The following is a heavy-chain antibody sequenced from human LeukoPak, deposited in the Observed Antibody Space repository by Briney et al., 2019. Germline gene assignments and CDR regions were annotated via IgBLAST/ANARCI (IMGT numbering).Heavy chain of an antibody. V-gene: IGHV4-59*01. Sequence: SETLSLTCSASGGSMTNLYWTWIRQPPGKGLEWIGDIYDSGSTRYSTSLENRVTISVDTSKNQFSLKLSSVTAADTAVYYCAKGGSTNFYYGDVWGQGTTVTVSS. CDR1: GGSMTNLY. CDR3: AKGGSTNFYYGDV. CDR2: IYDSGST. D-gene: IGHD2/OR15-2a*01. J-gene: IGHJ6*02.